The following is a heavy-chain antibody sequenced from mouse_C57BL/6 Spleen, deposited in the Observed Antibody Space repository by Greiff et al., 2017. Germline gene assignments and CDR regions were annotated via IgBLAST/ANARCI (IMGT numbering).Heavy chain of an antibody. V-gene: IGHV1-74*01. CDR2: IHPSDSDT. CDR1: GYTFTSSW. Sequence: QVQLQQPGAELVKPGASVKVSCKASGYTFTSSWMHWVKQRPGQGLEWIGRIHPSDSDTNYKQKFKGKATLTVDKSSSTAYMQLSSLTSEDSAVYYCAISYGSSFYFDYWGQGTTLTVSS. CDR3: AISYGSSFYFDY. J-gene: IGHJ2*01. D-gene: IGHD1-1*01.